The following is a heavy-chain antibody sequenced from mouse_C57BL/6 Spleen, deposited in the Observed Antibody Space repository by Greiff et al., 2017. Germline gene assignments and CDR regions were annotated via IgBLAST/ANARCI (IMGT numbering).Heavy chain of an antibody. CDR2: IYPSDSET. D-gene: IGHD2-1*01. Sequence: QVQLQQPGAELVRPGSSVKLSCKASGYTFTSYWMDWVKQRPGQGLEWIGNIYPSDSETHYNQKFKDKATVTVDKSSSTAYMQLSSLTSEDSAVYYCARSHGNYAAMDYWGQGTSVTVSS. J-gene: IGHJ4*01. CDR3: ARSHGNYAAMDY. V-gene: IGHV1-61*01. CDR1: GYTFTSYW.